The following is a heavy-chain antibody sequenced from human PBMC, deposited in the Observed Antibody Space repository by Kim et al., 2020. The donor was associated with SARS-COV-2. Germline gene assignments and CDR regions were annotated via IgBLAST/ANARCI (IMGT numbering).Heavy chain of an antibody. Sequence: GGSLRLSCEASGFSFSSHKINWVRQAPGKGLEWISYVSANGRTIYYADSVKGRFTMSRDNAKNSLYMQMNSLRAEDTAVYYCARETTVSPDGLDIWGQGTMVTVS. V-gene: IGHV3-48*03. CDR2: VSANGRTI. D-gene: IGHD4-17*01. J-gene: IGHJ3*02. CDR3: ARETTVSPDGLDI. CDR1: GFSFSSHK.